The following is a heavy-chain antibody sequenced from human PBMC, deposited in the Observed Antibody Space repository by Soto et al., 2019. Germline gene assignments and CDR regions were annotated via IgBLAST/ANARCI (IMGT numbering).Heavy chain of an antibody. Sequence: ASVKVSCKASGYTFTGYYIHWVRQAPGPGLEWMGWINPNGGGTSYAQKFQGWVTMTRDTSISTAYMELSRLTSDDTAVYYCATSTAMATGHYSYYGMDVWGQGTTVTVSS. CDR3: ATSTAMATGHYSYYGMDV. V-gene: IGHV1-2*04. J-gene: IGHJ6*02. CDR1: GYTFTGYY. D-gene: IGHD5-18*01. CDR2: INPNGGGT.